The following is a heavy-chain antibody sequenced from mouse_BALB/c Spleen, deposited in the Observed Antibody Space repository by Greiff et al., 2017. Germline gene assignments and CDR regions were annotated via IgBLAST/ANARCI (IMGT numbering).Heavy chain of an antibody. D-gene: IGHD1-1*01. V-gene: IGHV14-3*02. J-gene: IGHJ4*01. CDR3: ARSTTVVADAMDY. CDR1: GFNIKDTY. Sequence: VQLQQSGAELVKPGASVKLSCTASGFNIKDTYMHWVKQRPEQGLEWIGRIDPANGNTKYDPKFQGKATITADTSSNTAYLQLSSLTSEDTAVYYCARSTTVVADAMDYWGQGTSVTVSS. CDR2: IDPANGNT.